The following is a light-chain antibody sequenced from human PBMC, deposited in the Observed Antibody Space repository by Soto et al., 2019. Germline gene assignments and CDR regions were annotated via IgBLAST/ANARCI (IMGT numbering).Light chain of an antibody. Sequence: DIVLTQSPDSLAVSLGERATINCRYSQNILYSTNNKNYLAWYQQKPGQPPKLLIYWASTQESGVPDRFSGSGSGTDFTLTISSLQAEDVAVYYCQQYYSTPPTFGQGTKVEI. CDR2: WAS. V-gene: IGKV4-1*01. CDR1: QNILYSTNNKNY. J-gene: IGKJ1*01. CDR3: QQYYSTPPT.